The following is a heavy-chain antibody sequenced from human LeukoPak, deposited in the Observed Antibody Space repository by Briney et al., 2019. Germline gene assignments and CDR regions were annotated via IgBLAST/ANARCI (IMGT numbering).Heavy chain of an antibody. V-gene: IGHV3-74*01. CDR1: GFTFSSYG. CDR2: INSDGSST. J-gene: IGHJ4*02. CDR3: ARDQDGDYYFDY. Sequence: PGGSLRLSCAASGFTFSSYGMHWVRQAPGKGLVWVSRINSDGSSTSYADSVKGRFTISRDNAKNTLYLQMNSLRAEDTAVYYCARDQDGDYYFDYWGQGTLVTVSS. D-gene: IGHD4-17*01.